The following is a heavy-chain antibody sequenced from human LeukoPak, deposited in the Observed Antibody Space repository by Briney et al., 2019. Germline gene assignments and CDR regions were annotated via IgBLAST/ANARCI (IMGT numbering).Heavy chain of an antibody. CDR1: GDSVSSNSAA. Sequence: SQTLSLTCAISGDSVSSNSAAWNWIRQSPSRGLEWLGRTYYRSKWYNDYPVFMKSRITINPDTSKNQFSLQLKSVTLEDTAVYYCVRDSGYGLDAFDIWGQGTKVTVSS. CDR3: VRDSGYGLDAFDI. V-gene: IGHV6-1*01. D-gene: IGHD5-12*01. CDR2: TYYRSKWYN. J-gene: IGHJ3*02.